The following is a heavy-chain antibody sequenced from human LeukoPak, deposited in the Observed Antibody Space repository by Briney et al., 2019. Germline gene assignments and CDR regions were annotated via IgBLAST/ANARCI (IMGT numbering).Heavy chain of an antibody. D-gene: IGHD3-10*01. J-gene: IGHJ4*02. V-gene: IGHV4-34*01. CDR1: GGSFSGYY. CDR2: INHSGST. CDR3: ARLTMVQGVLDY. Sequence: SETLSLTCAVYGGSFSGYYWSWIRQPPGKGLEWIGEINHSGSTNYNPSLKSRVTISVDTSKDQFSLKLSSVTAADTAVYYCARLTMVQGVLDYWGQGTLVTVSS.